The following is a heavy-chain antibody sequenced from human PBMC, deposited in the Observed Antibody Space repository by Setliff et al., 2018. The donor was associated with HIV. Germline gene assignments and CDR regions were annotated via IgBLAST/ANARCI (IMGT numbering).Heavy chain of an antibody. D-gene: IGHD3-3*01. V-gene: IGHV1-2*02. CDR1: GYTFTGYY. J-gene: IGHJ6*02. CDR3: ARAPTLFGVEYYYYFGMDV. CDR2: INPHSGDT. Sequence: ASVKVSCKASGYTFTGYYMHWVRQAPGQGLEWMGWINPHSGDTNYAQKFQDRVTMTRDTSVNIAYLQLSRLRSDDTAVYYCARAPTLFGVEYYYYFGMDVWGQGTTVTVSS.